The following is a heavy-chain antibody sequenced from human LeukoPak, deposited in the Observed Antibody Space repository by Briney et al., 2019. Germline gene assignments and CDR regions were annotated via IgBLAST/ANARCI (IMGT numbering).Heavy chain of an antibody. CDR2: ISYDGSNK. CDR1: GFTFSSYG. D-gene: IGHD2-2*01. V-gene: IGHV3-30*18. Sequence: GGSLRLSCAASGFTFSSYGMHWVRQAPGKGLEWVAVISYDGSNKYYADSVKGRFTTSRDNSKNTLYLQMNSLRAEDTAVYYCAKGNPDIVVVPAAVHQNWFDPWGQGTLVTVSS. J-gene: IGHJ5*02. CDR3: AKGNPDIVVVPAAVHQNWFDP.